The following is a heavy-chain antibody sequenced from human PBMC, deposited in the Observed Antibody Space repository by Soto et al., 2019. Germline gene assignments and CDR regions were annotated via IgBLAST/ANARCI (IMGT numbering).Heavy chain of an antibody. CDR3: ARLGTVSYPYYYYYYGMDV. J-gene: IGHJ6*02. D-gene: IGHD3-16*01. Sequence: ASVKVSCKASGGTFSSYSISWVRQAPGQGLEWMGGIIPIFGTANYAQKFQGRVTITADESTSTAYMELSSLRSEDTAVYYCARLGTVSYPYYYYYYGMDVWGQGTTVTVSS. CDR1: GGTFSSYS. V-gene: IGHV1-69*13. CDR2: IIPIFGTA.